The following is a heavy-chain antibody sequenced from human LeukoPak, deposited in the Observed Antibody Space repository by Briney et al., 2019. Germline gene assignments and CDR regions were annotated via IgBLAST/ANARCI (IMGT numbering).Heavy chain of an antibody. CDR2: IYSGGST. J-gene: IGHJ4*02. Sequence: GGSLRLSCAASGFTFSSYAMSWVRQAPGKGLEWVSVIYSGGSTYYADSVKGRFTISRDNSKNTLYLQMNSLRAEDTAVYYCARGVATEYFDYRGQGTLVTVSS. D-gene: IGHD5-12*01. CDR3: ARGVATEYFDY. CDR1: GFTFSSYA. V-gene: IGHV3-53*01.